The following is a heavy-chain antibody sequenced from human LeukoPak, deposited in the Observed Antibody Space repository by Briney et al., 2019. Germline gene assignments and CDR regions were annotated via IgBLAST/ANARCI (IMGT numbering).Heavy chain of an antibody. CDR2: IYHSGST. CDR3: ARLAGSRYPWYLDL. V-gene: IGHV4-59*08. J-gene: IGHJ2*01. Sequence: KTSETLSLTCTVSGGSISGYYWSWIRQPPGKGLEWIGFIYHSGSTNYNPSLKSRVTISVDTSKNQFSLKLSSVSAADTAVYYCARLAGSRYPWYLDLWGRGTLVTVSS. D-gene: IGHD3-16*02. CDR1: GGSISGYY.